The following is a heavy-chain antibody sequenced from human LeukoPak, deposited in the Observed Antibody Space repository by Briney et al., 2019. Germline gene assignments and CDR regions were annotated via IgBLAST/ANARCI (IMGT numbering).Heavy chain of an antibody. CDR1: GFTFSSYA. J-gene: IGHJ4*02. CDR2: ISGSGGST. V-gene: IGHV3-23*01. CDR3: AKDFLVVPAAIDY. D-gene: IGHD2-2*01. Sequence: PGGSLTLSCAASGFTFSSYAMSWVRQAPGKGLEWVSAISGSGGSTYYADSVKGRFTISRDNSKNTLYLQMNSLRAEDTGVYYCAKDFLVVPAAIDYWGQGTLVTVSS.